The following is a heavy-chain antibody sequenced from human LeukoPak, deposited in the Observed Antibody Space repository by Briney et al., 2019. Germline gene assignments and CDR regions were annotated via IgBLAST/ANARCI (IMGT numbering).Heavy chain of an antibody. CDR3: ARDRIAAAGTEEFDY. J-gene: IGHJ4*02. CDR1: GFTVSSNY. D-gene: IGHD6-13*01. CDR2: IYSGGST. Sequence: GGSLRLSCAASGFTVSSNYMSWVRQAPGKGLEWVSVIYSGGSTYYAASVRGRFTISRDNSKNTVYLQMNNLRAEDTAVYYCARDRIAAAGTEEFDYWGQGTLVTVSS. V-gene: IGHV3-53*01.